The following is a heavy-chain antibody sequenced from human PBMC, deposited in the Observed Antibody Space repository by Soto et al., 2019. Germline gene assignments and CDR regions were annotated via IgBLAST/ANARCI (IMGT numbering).Heavy chain of an antibody. CDR1: GFTFSSYW. CDR3: AKARCTTTDCYVPDY. Sequence: GGSLRLSCAASGFTFSSYWMSWVRQAPGKGLEWVANIKQSGSSTYYVDSVKGRFIISRDNARNTLYLHMNSLRAEDTAMYYCAKARCTTTDCYVPDYWGRGTLVTVSS. V-gene: IGHV3-7*03. D-gene: IGHD1-26*01. J-gene: IGHJ4*02. CDR2: IKQSGSST.